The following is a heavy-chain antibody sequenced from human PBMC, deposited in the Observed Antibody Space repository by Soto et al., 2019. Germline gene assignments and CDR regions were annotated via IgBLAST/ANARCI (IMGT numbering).Heavy chain of an antibody. CDR3: SHFTTLYGLDV. CDR1: GFSLSTSGVG. J-gene: IGHJ6*02. V-gene: IGHV2-5*02. Sequence: QMTLKEYGPTLVKPTQSLTLTCTFSGFSLSTSGVGVGWIRQPPGKALEWLALIYWDNDKRHSPSLKSRLTITKDTSKNQVVLTVTNMDPVDTATYYCSHFTTLYGLDVWGQGTTVTVSS. CDR2: IYWDNDK. D-gene: IGHD3-3*01.